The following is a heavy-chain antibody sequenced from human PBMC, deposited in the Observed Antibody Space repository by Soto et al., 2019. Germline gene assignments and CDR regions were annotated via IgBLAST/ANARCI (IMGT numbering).Heavy chain of an antibody. CDR3: ARGPDIRAYCSSANCYNDY. J-gene: IGHJ4*02. Sequence: GGSLRLSCAASGFTFSNYWMNWVRQAPGKGLEWVANIKQDGSETRYVDSVKGRFTISRDNAKNSLYLQMISLTVEDTAVYYCARGPDIRAYCSSANCYNDYWGQGTLVTVSS. CDR1: GFTFSNYW. D-gene: IGHD2-2*01. CDR2: IKQDGSET. V-gene: IGHV3-7*01.